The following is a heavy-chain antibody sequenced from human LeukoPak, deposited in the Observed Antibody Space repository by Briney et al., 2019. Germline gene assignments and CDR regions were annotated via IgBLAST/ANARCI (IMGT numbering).Heavy chain of an antibody. CDR3: ARARGGYCSSTSCPQGFDY. D-gene: IGHD2-2*01. CDR1: GYTFTSYG. CDR2: ISAYNGNT. Sequence: ASVKVSCKASGYTFTSYGISWVRQAPGQGPKWMGWISAYNGNTNYAQKLQGRVTMTTDTSTSTAYMELSSLRSEDTAVYYCARARGGYCSSTSCPQGFDYWGQGTLVTVSS. V-gene: IGHV1-18*01. J-gene: IGHJ4*02.